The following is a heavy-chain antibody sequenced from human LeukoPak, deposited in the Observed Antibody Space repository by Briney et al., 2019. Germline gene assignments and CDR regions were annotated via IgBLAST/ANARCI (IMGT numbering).Heavy chain of an antibody. CDR3: ASGVYGSGAFDI. CDR2: ISYDGDSE. CDR1: GFTFSTYA. J-gene: IGHJ3*02. Sequence: GGSLRLSCAASGFTFSTYAMHWVRQAPGKGLEWVAVISYDGDSEYYADSVKGRFTISRDNAKNTLYLQMNSLRAEDTAVFYCASGVYGSGAFDIWGQGTMVTVSS. D-gene: IGHD2/OR15-2a*01. V-gene: IGHV3-30-3*01.